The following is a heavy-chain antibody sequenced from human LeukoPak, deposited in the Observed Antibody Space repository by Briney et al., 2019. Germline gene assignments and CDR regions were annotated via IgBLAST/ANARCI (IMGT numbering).Heavy chain of an antibody. V-gene: IGHV1-2*02. J-gene: IGHJ4*02. Sequence: ASVKVSCKASGYTFTGYYMHWVRQAPGQGLEWMGWINPNSGGTNYARKFQGRVTMTRDTSISTAYMELSRLRSDDTAVYYCASIGWLQFFGYYFDYWGQGTLVTVSS. CDR2: INPNSGGT. D-gene: IGHD5-24*01. CDR1: GYTFTGYY. CDR3: ASIGWLQFFGYYFDY.